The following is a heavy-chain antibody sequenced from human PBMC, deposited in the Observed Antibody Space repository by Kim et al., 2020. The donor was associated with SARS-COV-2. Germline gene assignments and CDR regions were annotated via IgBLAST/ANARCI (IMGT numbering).Heavy chain of an antibody. CDR2: IYPGDSDT. D-gene: IGHD3-10*01. V-gene: IGHV5-51*01. Sequence: ESLKISCKGSGYSFTSYWIGWVRQMPGKGLEWMGIIYPGDSDTRYSPSFQGQVTISADKSISTAYLQWSSLKASDTAMYYCARRSYQYYYGSGMFDPWGQGTLVTVSS. CDR3: ARRSYQYYYGSGMFDP. CDR1: GYSFTSYW. J-gene: IGHJ5*02.